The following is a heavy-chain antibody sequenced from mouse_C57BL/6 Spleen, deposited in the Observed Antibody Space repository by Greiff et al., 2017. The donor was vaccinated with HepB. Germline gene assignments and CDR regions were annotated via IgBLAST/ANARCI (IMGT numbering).Heavy chain of an antibody. V-gene: IGHV15-2*01. CDR1: DSEVFPIAY. D-gene: IGHD2-1*01. CDR3: ARRDGNSWYFDV. CDR2: ILPSIGRT. Sequence: VQLQESGSELRSPGSSVKLSCKDFDSEVFPIAYMSWVRQKPGHGFEWIGGILPSIGRTIYGEKFEDKATLDADTLSNTAYLELNSLTSEDSAIYYCARRDGNSWYFDVWGTGTTVTVSS. J-gene: IGHJ1*03.